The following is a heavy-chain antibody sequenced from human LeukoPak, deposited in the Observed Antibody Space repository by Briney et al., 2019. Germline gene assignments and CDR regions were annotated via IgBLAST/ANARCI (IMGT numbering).Heavy chain of an antibody. CDR3: ASDGSPYYYGSGSYSVTFDY. V-gene: IGHV3-21*01. J-gene: IGHJ4*02. CDR1: GFLLSSYR. D-gene: IGHD3-10*01. Sequence: GALEPSLAASGFLLSSYRKKWVRPGPGKGVGWVLSIKSSGSYIYYADSVKGRFTISRDNAKNSLYLQMNSLRDEDTAVYYCASDGSPYYYGSGSYSVTFDYWGQGTLVTVSS. CDR2: IKSSGSYI.